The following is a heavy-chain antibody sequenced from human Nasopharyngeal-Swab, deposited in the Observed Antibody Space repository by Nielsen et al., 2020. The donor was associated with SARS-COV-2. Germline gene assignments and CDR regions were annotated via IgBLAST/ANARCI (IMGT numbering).Heavy chain of an antibody. D-gene: IGHD3-10*01. CDR3: ARGSSVHAFDV. V-gene: IGHV3-33*01. CDR1: GFSFSTYG. J-gene: IGHJ3*01. Sequence: GGSLRLSCAASGFSFSTYGMHWVRQSPVKGLEWLTNIWYDGSNKYYADSVKGPFTVSRDNSKNTLFLEMDSLRAEDTAVYYCARGSSVHAFDVWGQGTEVTVSS. CDR2: IWYDGSNK.